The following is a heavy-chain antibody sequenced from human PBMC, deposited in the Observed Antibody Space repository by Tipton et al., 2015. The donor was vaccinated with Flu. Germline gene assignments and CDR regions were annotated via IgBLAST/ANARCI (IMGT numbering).Heavy chain of an antibody. CDR3: ARGSGSGTFVIFDF. J-gene: IGHJ5*01. Sequence: TLSLTCTVSVGSLSSFYWTWIRQSAGKGLEWIGRVYSSGTTNFNPSLKSRLTMSLDASKNQFALTLNSVTAADTAVYYWARGSGSGTFVIFDFWGQGTQVTVSS. CDR1: VGSLSSFY. CDR2: VYSSGTT. D-gene: IGHD3-10*01. V-gene: IGHV4-4*07.